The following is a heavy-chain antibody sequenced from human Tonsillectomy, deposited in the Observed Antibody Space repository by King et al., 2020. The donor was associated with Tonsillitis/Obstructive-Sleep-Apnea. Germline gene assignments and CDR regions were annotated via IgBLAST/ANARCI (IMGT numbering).Heavy chain of an antibody. Sequence: VQLVESGAEVKKPGASVKVSCKASGYTFTSFGISWVRQAPGQGPEWMGWISAYSGNTKCAQKLQGRVTMSTDTSTRTAFMELRSLRSDDTAVYYCARDSHYDSIIPAYWGQGTLVTVSS. D-gene: IGHD3-22*01. V-gene: IGHV1-18*01. CDR3: ARDSHYDSIIPAY. CDR2: ISAYSGNT. J-gene: IGHJ4*02. CDR1: GYTFTSFG.